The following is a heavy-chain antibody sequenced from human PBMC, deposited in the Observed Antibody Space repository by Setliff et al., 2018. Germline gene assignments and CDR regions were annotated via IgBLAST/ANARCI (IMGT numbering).Heavy chain of an antibody. CDR3: ARGGGQIHYDFWSGYFSDPQPNYYYYYMDV. CDR1: GYTFTSYD. J-gene: IGHJ6*03. V-gene: IGHV1-8*03. CDR2: MNPNSGNT. Sequence: GASVKVSCKASGYTFTSYDINWVRQATGQGLEWMGWMNPNSGNTGYAQKFQGRVTITRNTSISTAYMELSSLRSEDTAVYYCARGGGQIHYDFWSGYFSDPQPNYYYYYMDVWGKGTTVTSP. D-gene: IGHD3-3*01.